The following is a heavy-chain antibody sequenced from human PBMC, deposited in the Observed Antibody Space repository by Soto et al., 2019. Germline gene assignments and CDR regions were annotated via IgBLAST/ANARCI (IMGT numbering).Heavy chain of an antibody. J-gene: IGHJ6*02. V-gene: IGHV1-18*01. D-gene: IGHD2-21*01. CDR3: AREGPRPYSYYGTDV. Sequence: ASVKVSCKSSGYTFSMSGISWVRQAPGQGLEWMGWISGYNGKTNYEQKFQDRVTMTTDTSTNMAYMELRSLRSDDTAVYYCAREGPRPYSYYGTDVWGQGTTVTVSS. CDR1: GYTFSMSG. CDR2: ISGYNGKT.